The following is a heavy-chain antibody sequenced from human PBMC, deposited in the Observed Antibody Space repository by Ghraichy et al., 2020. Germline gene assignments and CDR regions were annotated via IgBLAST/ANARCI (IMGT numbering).Heavy chain of an antibody. V-gene: IGHV3-33*01. J-gene: IGHJ4*02. CDR1: GFTFSAYG. CDR2: TWSDGNNK. D-gene: IGHD2-21*01. Sequence: GGSLRLSCAASGFTFSAYGMHWVRQAPGKGLEWVAVTWSDGNNKYYADSVRGRFTISKDNSKNAVHLQMSSLRAEDTAVYYCARLDPLWSFGYWGQGTLVSVSS. CDR3: ARLDPLWSFGY.